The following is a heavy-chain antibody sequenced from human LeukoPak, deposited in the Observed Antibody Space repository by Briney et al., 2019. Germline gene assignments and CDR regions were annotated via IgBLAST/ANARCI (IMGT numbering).Heavy chain of an antibody. Sequence: PSETLSLTCTVSGGSISSSSYYWGWIRQPPGKGLEWIGSIYYSGSTYYNPSLKSRVTISVDTSKNQFSLKLSSVTAADTAVYYCASLPNDYYGSGSLEGYWGQGTLVTVSS. CDR2: IYYSGST. V-gene: IGHV4-39*01. CDR1: GGSISSSSYY. D-gene: IGHD3-10*01. J-gene: IGHJ4*02. CDR3: ASLPNDYYGSGSLEGY.